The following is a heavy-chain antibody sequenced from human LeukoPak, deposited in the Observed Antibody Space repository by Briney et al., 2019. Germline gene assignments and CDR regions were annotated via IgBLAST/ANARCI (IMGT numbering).Heavy chain of an antibody. D-gene: IGHD3-3*01. V-gene: IGHV4-59*11. J-gene: IGHJ5*02. Sequence: KPSETLSLTCTVSGGSISSHYWSWIRQPPGKGLEWIGYIYYSGSTNYNPSLKSRVTISVDTSKNQFSLKLSSVTAADTAVYYCPRGGRRITIFGVVMVWFDPWGQGTLVTVSS. CDR3: PRGGRRITIFGVVMVWFDP. CDR2: IYYSGST. CDR1: GGSISSHY.